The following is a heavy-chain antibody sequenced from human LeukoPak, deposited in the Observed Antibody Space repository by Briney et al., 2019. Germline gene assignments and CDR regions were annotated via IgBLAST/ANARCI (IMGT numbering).Heavy chain of an antibody. Sequence: PSETLSLTCTVSGGSISSSSYYWGWIRQPQGKGLEWIGSIYYSGSTYYNPSLKSRVTISVDTSKNQFSLKLSSVTAADTAVYYCATSEKWFDPWGQGTPVTVSS. V-gene: IGHV4-39*01. J-gene: IGHJ5*02. CDR3: ATSEKWFDP. CDR1: GGSISSSSYY. CDR2: IYYSGST.